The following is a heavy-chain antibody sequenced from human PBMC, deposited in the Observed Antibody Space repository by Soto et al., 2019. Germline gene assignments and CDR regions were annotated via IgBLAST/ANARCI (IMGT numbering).Heavy chain of an antibody. CDR3: ARPQYLPDDVFDV. D-gene: IGHD2-2*01. V-gene: IGHV3-74*01. CDR2: IKSDGSST. J-gene: IGHJ3*01. CDR1: GFTFSSYG. Sequence: GWSLRLSCAVSGFTFSSYGMHWGRQAPGKGLVWVSRIKSDGSSTSHADSVKGRFTISRDNAKNTLYLQMSSLRAEDTAVYYCARPQYLPDDVFDVWGRGTVVTRLL.